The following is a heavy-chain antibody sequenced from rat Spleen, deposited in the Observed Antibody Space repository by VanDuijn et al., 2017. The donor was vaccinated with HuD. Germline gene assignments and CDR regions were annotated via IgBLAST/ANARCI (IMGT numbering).Heavy chain of an antibody. CDR3: ARRRDSYAHFDY. CDR1: GFSLTNYN. Sequence: QVQLKESGPGLVQPSQTLSLTCTVSGFSLTNYNVHWVRQPTGKGLEWMGVIWTGGTTDYISPLKSRLSISRDTSKSQVFLKMNSLQPEDTGTYYCARRRDSYAHFDYWGQGVMVTVSS. V-gene: IGHV2-30*01. D-gene: IGHD1-12*01. J-gene: IGHJ2*01. CDR2: IWTGGTT.